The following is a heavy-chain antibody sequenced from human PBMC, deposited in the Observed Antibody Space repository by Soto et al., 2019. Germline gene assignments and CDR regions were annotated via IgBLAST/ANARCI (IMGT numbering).Heavy chain of an antibody. Sequence: GGSLRLSCAASGFTFSSYGMHWVRQAPGKGLEWVAVISYDGSNKYYADSVKGRFTISRDNSKNTLFLQMDGLRAEDTAMYYCVRDHIGYCSRNNCFAGMTVIDIWGQGTMVTVSS. V-gene: IGHV3-30*03. CDR1: GFTFSSYG. CDR3: VRDHIGYCSRNNCFAGMTVIDI. CDR2: ISYDGSNK. D-gene: IGHD2-2*01. J-gene: IGHJ3*02.